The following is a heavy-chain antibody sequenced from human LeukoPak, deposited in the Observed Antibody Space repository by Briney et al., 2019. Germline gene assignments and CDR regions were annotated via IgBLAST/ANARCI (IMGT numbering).Heavy chain of an antibody. D-gene: IGHD2/OR15-2a*01. CDR3: ARSLTNQIWYDAFDI. V-gene: IGHV4-4*07. CDR1: GGSISSYY. J-gene: IGHJ3*02. Sequence: SETLSLTCTVSGGSISSYYWSWIRQPSGKGLEWIGRIYTSGSTNYNPSLKSRVTMSVDTSKNQFSLKLSSVTAADTAVYYCARSLTNQIWYDAFDIWGQGTMVTVSS. CDR2: IYTSGST.